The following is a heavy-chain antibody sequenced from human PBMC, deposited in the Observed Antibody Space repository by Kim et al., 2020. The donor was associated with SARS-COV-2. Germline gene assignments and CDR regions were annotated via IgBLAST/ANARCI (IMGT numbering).Heavy chain of an antibody. D-gene: IGHD6-19*01. CDR2: INHSGST. V-gene: IGHV4-34*01. CDR3: AKIPGYSSGPNWFDP. J-gene: IGHJ5*02. CDR1: GGSFSGYY. Sequence: SETLSLTCAVYGGSFSGYYWSWIRQPPGKGLEWIGEINHSGSTNYNPSLKSRVTIPVDTSKNQFSLKLSSVTAADTAVYYCAKIPGYSSGPNWFDPWGQGTPGTVSS.